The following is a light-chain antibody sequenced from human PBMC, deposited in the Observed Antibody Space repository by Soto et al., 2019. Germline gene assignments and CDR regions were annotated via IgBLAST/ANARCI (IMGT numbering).Light chain of an antibody. J-gene: IGLJ2*01. CDR2: EVS. Sequence: QSALTQPPSASGSPGQSVTISCTGTSSDVGGYNYVSWYQQHPGKAPKLMIYEVSKRPSGVPDSFSGSKSGNTASLTVSGLQAEDEADYYCSSYAGSNNFVVFGGGTKLPVL. CDR1: SSDVGGYNY. CDR3: SSYAGSNNFVV. V-gene: IGLV2-8*01.